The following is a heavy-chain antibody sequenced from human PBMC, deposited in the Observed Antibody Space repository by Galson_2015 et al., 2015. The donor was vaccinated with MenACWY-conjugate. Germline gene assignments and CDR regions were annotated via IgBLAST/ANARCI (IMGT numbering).Heavy chain of an antibody. CDR2: TYYRSKWYN. CDR3: ARAIRGIAADTNWFDP. CDR1: GDIVSSNSAA. J-gene: IGHJ5*02. V-gene: IGHV6-1*01. Sequence: CAISGDIVSSNSAAWNWVRQSPSRGLEWLGRTYYRSKWYNDYAVSVKSRITINPDTSKNQFSRQLNSVTPEDTAVYYCARAIRGIAADTNWFDPWGQGTLVTVSS. D-gene: IGHD6-13*01.